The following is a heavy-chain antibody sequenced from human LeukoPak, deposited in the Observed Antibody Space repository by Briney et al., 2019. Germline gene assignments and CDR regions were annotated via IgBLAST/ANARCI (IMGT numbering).Heavy chain of an antibody. V-gene: IGHV4-31*03. CDR1: GGSISSGGYY. CDR3: ARAVRGEWLFSDVSGNFDY. J-gene: IGHJ4*02. Sequence: SQTLSLTCTVSGGSISSGGYYWSWIRQHPGKGLEWIGYIYYTGSPYYNPSLKSRVTISVDTSKNQFSLKLRSVTAADTAVYYCARAVRGEWLFSDVSGNFDYWGQGTLVTVSS. D-gene: IGHD3-3*01. CDR2: IYYTGSP.